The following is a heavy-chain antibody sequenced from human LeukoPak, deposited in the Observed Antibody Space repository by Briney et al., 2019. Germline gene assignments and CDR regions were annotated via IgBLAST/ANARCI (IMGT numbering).Heavy chain of an antibody. CDR3: ARRPPTGAALDY. CDR1: GFTFSVYG. V-gene: IGHV3-48*01. Sequence: GRSLRLSCAASGFTFSVYGMNWVRQAPGKGLEWISYISSSTSTINYADSVKGRFTISRDNANNSLFLQMNSLRVEDTAVYYCARRPPTGAALDYWGQGTLVTVSS. J-gene: IGHJ4*02. CDR2: ISSSTSTI. D-gene: IGHD6-6*01.